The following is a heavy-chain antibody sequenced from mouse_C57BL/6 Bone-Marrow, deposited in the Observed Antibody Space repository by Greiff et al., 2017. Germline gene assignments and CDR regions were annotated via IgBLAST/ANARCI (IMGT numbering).Heavy chain of an antibody. D-gene: IGHD2-10*02. J-gene: IGHJ1*03. CDR2: LDPEDGET. Sequence: VHVKQSGAELVKPGASVKLSCTASGFNIKDYYMHWVKQRTEQGLEWIGRLDPEDGETKYAPKFQGKATITADTSSNTAYLQLSSLTSEDSAVYFCAGVVWSDWYFDVWGTGTTVTVSS. CDR1: GFNIKDYY. V-gene: IGHV14-2*01. CDR3: AGVVWSDWYFDV.